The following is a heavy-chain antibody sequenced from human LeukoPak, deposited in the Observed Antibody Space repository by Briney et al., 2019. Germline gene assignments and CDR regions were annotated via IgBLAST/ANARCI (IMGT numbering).Heavy chain of an antibody. Sequence: PGRSLRLSCAASGFTFNNYDMHWVRQAPGKGLEWVAVISYDGSNKYYADSVKGRFTISRDNSKNTLYLQMNSLRAEDTAVYYCAKDNHSGYTSYAFDIWGQGTMVTVSS. D-gene: IGHD3-9*01. CDR3: AKDNHSGYTSYAFDI. V-gene: IGHV3-30*18. J-gene: IGHJ3*02. CDR2: ISYDGSNK. CDR1: GFTFNNYD.